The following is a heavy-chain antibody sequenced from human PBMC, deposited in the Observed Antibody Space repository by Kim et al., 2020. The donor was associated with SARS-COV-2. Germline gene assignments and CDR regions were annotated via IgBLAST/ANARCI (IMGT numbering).Heavy chain of an antibody. Sequence: KSRVTISVDTSKNQFSLKLSSVTAADTAVYYCARDQRFHYGGPPVGWFDPWGQGTLVTVSS. CDR3: ARDQRFHYGGPPVGWFDP. D-gene: IGHD4-17*01. J-gene: IGHJ5*02. V-gene: IGHV4-59*01.